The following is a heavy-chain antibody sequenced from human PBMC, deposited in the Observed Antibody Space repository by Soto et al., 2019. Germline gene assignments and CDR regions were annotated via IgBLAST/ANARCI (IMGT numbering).Heavy chain of an antibody. V-gene: IGHV1-8*01. Sequence: ASVKVSCKASGYTFTNYEINWVRQATGQGLEWMGWMNPGSGNTGYAHKFQGRVTMTRNISISTAYMELSRLGSDDTAIYYCARMESSGSLNWFDPWGQGTLVTVSS. CDR3: ARMESSGSLNWFDP. CDR2: MNPGSGNT. D-gene: IGHD3-10*01. CDR1: GYTFTNYE. J-gene: IGHJ5*02.